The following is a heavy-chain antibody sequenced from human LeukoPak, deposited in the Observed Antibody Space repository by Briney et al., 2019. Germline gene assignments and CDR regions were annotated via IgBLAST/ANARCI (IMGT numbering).Heavy chain of an antibody. Sequence: PGGSLRLSCTASGFDFSSYAMKWVRQAPGKGLEWVAAISRTSSYIYYADSVRGRFTISRDNAKNSLYLQMDSLRAEDTAVYYCTRDRFTSGWYTLNYWGQGTLVTVSS. CDR3: TRDRFTSGWYTLNY. CDR1: GFDFSSYA. J-gene: IGHJ4*02. V-gene: IGHV3-21*04. D-gene: IGHD6-19*01. CDR2: ISRTSSYI.